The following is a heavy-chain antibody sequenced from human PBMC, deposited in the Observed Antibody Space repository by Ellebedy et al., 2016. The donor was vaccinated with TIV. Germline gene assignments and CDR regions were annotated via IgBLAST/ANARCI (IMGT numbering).Heavy chain of an antibody. J-gene: IGHJ4*02. V-gene: IGHV3-23*01. CDR2: ISSDGGST. CDR3: ARHTTMAYLFDY. Sequence: PGGSLRLSCGGSGFNFGSYSMNWVRQAPGKGLEWVSAISSDGGSTFYADSVKGRFTMSRDISRDSLYLQMNSLRAEDTAVYFCARHTTMAYLFDYWGQGALVTVSS. D-gene: IGHD1-1*01. CDR1: GFNFGSYS.